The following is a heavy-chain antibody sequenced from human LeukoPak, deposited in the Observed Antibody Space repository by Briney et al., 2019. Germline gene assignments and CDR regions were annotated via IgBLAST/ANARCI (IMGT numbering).Heavy chain of an antibody. Sequence: PSETLSLTCTVSGVSISSFYWTWIRQPPEKGLEWIGSIFYSGSTNYNPSPKSRVTILVDTSKNQFSLRLSSVTAADTAVYYCARSGGDRVEMPTIIDYWGQGTLVTVSS. CDR1: GVSISSFY. J-gene: IGHJ4*02. V-gene: IGHV4-59*01. CDR3: ARSGGDRVEMPTIIDY. D-gene: IGHD5-24*01. CDR2: IFYSGST.